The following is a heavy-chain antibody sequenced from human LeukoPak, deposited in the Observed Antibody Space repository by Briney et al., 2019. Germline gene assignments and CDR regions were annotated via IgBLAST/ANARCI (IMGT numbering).Heavy chain of an antibody. J-gene: IGHJ4*02. D-gene: IGHD6-6*01. CDR3: ARVSSYSSSSGSLCDY. CDR2: IRYDGGNK. CDR1: GFTFSSYG. V-gene: IGHV3-30*02. Sequence: PGGSLRLSCAASGFTFSSYGMRWVRQAPGKGLEWVAFIRYDGGNKYYADSVKGRFTISRDNAKNSLYLQMNSLRAEDTAIYHCARVSSYSSSSGSLCDYWGQGTRVTVSS.